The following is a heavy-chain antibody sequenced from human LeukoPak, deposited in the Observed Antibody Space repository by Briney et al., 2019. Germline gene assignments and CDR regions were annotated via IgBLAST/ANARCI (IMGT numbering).Heavy chain of an antibody. Sequence: TVKLSCKTSRDIFSSYTITWVRQAPGKGLEWMVDIIHVFGTTHYAHKFRGRLTMPVDESTSTDYMELSSLRCENPAVYYCASIALAGADFDLWGQGTLLVV. V-gene: IGHV1-69*13. CDR1: RDIFSSYT. CDR3: ASIALAGADFDL. J-gene: IGHJ1*01. CDR2: IIHVFGTT. D-gene: IGHD3-9*01.